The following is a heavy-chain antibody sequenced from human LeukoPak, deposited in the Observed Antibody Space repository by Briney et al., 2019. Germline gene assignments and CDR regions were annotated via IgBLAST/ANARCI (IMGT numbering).Heavy chain of an antibody. CDR2: INAGNGNT. Sequence: ASVKVSCKASGYTFTSYGISWVRQAPGQRLEWMGWINAGNGNTKYSQKFQGRVTITRDTSASTAYMELSSLRSEDTAVYYCARGSSRDGYNFQRAFDIWGQGTMVTVSS. CDR3: ARGSSRDGYNFQRAFDI. CDR1: GYTFTSYG. D-gene: IGHD5-24*01. V-gene: IGHV1-3*01. J-gene: IGHJ3*02.